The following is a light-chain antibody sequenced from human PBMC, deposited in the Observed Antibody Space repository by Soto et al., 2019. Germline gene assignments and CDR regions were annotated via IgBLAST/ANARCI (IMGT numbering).Light chain of an antibody. CDR3: QQSYNSPQT. CDR1: QTIMTY. CDR2: AAS. V-gene: IGKV1-39*01. J-gene: IGKJ1*01. Sequence: DIQITHSPSSLSASVGDEVTITCRSSQTIMTYLNWYQLKPGKPPRLLIYAASSLQSGVPSRFSGSGSGTDFTLTISSLQPEDFATYSCQQSYNSPQTLGRGTKVDIK.